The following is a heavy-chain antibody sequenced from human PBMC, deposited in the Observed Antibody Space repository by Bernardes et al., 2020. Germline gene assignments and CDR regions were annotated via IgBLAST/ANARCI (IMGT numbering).Heavy chain of an antibody. CDR1: GGSISSYY. CDR3: ARASNWFDP. Sequence: LSLTCTVSGGSISSYYWTWIRQPPGKGLEWIGYIYYSGSTSYNPSLKSRVTISVDKSKNQFSLKLSSVTAADTAVYYCARASNWFDPWGQGTLVTVSS. CDR2: IYYSGST. J-gene: IGHJ5*02. V-gene: IGHV4-59*01.